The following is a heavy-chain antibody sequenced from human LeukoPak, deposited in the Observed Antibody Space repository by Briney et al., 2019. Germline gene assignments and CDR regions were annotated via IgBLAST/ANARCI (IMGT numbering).Heavy chain of an antibody. D-gene: IGHD5/OR15-5a*01. J-gene: IGHJ4*02. CDR1: GGSISSYY. Sequence: PSGTLSLTCTVSGGSISSYYWSWIRQPPGKGLEWIGYVYYTGTTNCNPSLKSRVTISVDTSKNQFSLKVISVTAADTAVYYCARGVSPLDYWGQGALVTVSS. V-gene: IGHV4-59*01. CDR2: VYYTGTT. CDR3: ARGVSPLDY.